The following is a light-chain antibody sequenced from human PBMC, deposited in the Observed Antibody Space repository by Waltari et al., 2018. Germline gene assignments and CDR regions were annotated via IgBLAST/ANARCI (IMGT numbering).Light chain of an antibody. CDR3: QHYESLPVT. V-gene: IGKV3-20*01. J-gene: IGKJ1*01. Sequence: EIVLTQSPGPLSLSPGERATPSSRASQSLRIYLAWYQQKPGQAPRLLIYHASTRATGIPDRFSGSGSGTDFSLTISRLEPEDFAVYYCQHYESLPVTFGQGTKVEIK. CDR1: QSLRIY. CDR2: HAS.